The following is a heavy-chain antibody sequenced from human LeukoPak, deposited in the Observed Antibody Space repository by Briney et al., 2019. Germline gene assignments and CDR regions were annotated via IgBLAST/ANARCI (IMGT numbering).Heavy chain of an antibody. J-gene: IGHJ4*02. CDR1: GFTFSNYW. V-gene: IGHV3-74*01. D-gene: IGHD3-22*01. Sequence: GGSLRLSCAASGFTFSNYWMHWVRQAPGKGLVWVSRINSDGSSTRYADSVKGRFTISRDNSKNTLYLQMNSLRAEDTAVYYCARDGYYYDSVDCYLSYWGQGTLVTVSS. CDR3: ARDGYYYDSVDCYLSY. CDR2: INSDGSST.